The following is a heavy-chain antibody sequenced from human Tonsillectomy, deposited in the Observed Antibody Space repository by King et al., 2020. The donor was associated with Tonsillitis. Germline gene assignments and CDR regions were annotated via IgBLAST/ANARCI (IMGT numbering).Heavy chain of an antibody. V-gene: IGHV4-59*01. CDR1: GGSISSSY. J-gene: IGHJ3*02. Sequence: VQLQESGPGLVKPSETLSLTCTVSGGSISSSYWSWIRQPPGKGLAWIGYIYYSGSTNYNPSLKSRVTISVDTSKNQFSLKLSSVTAADTAVYYCARDWGSYDYVWGSYRSNAFDIWGQGTMVTVSS. D-gene: IGHD3-16*02. CDR3: ARDWGSYDYVWGSYRSNAFDI. CDR2: IYYSGST.